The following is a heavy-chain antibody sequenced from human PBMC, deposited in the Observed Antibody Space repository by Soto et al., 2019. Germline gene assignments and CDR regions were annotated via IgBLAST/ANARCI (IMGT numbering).Heavy chain of an antibody. CDR3: AKTVKVWFGDDHYYMDV. CDR2: ISGSGGST. Sequence: GGSLRLSCAASGFTFSSYAMSWVRQAPGKGLEWVSAISGSGGSTYYADSVKGRFTISRDNSKNTLYLQMNSLRAEDTAVYYCAKTVKVWFGDDHYYMDVWGKGTTVTV. D-gene: IGHD3-10*01. CDR1: GFTFSSYA. J-gene: IGHJ6*03. V-gene: IGHV3-23*01.